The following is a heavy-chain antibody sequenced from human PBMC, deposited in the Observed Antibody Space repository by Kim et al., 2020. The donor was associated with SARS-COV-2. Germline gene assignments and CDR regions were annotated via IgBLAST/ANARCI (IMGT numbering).Heavy chain of an antibody. CDR1: GGSISSGGYY. V-gene: IGHV4-31*03. J-gene: IGHJ4*02. Sequence: SETLSLTCTVSGGSISSGGYYWSWIRQHPGKGLEWIGYIYYSGSTYYNPSLKSRVTISVDTSKNQFSLKLSSVTAADTAVYYCAREGAVGGCSSTSCYFWGGGALDYWGQGTLVTVSS. D-gene: IGHD2-2*01. CDR3: AREGAVGGCSSTSCYFWGGGALDY. CDR2: IYYSGST.